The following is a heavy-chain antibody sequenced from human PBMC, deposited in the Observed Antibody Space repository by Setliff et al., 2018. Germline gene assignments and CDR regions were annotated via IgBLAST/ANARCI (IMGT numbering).Heavy chain of an antibody. CDR2: ISAYNGNT. J-gene: IGHJ4*02. CDR3: ARGRQTDTAFDY. V-gene: IGHV1-8*01. D-gene: IGHD5-18*01. Sequence: GASVKVSCKASGYTFTSYDINWVRQAPGQGLEWMGWISAYNGNTKYAQKFQGRVTMTRNTSISTAYMELSSLRSEDTAVYYCARGRQTDTAFDYWGQGTLVTVSS. CDR1: GYTFTSYD.